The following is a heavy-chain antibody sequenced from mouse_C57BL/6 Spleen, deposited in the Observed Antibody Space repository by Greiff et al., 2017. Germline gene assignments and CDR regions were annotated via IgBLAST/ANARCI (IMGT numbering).Heavy chain of an antibody. Sequence: VQLVESGAELARPGASVKMSCKASGYTFTSYTMHWVKQRPGQGLEWIGYINPSSGYTKYNQKFKDKATLTADKSSSTAYMQLSSLTSEDSAVYYCARGDVGFAYWGQGTLVTVSA. J-gene: IGHJ3*01. CDR2: INPSSGYT. D-gene: IGHD3-3*01. V-gene: IGHV1-4*01. CDR3: ARGDVGFAY. CDR1: GYTFTSYT.